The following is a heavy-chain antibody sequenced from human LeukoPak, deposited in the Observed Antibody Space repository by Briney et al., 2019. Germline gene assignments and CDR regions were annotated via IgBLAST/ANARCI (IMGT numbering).Heavy chain of an antibody. D-gene: IGHD3-16*02. J-gene: IGHJ4*02. V-gene: IGHV4-39*01. CDR1: GGSISSSSYY. Sequence: SETLSLTCTVSGGSISSSSYYWGWIRQPPRKGLEWIRSIYYSGSTYYNPSLKSRVTISVDTSKNQFSLKLSSVTAADTAVYYCASTDYVWGSYRYANFDYWGQGTLVTVSS. CDR3: ASTDYVWGSYRYANFDY. CDR2: IYYSGST.